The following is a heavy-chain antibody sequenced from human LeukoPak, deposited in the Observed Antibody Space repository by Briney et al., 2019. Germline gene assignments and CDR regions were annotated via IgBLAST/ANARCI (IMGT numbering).Heavy chain of an antibody. V-gene: IGHV3-23*01. CDR1: GFTFSSYA. CDR3: ARTGRNPFYGGSYFDY. J-gene: IGHJ4*02. CDR2: ISGSGGST. D-gene: IGHD4-23*01. Sequence: GGSLRLSCAASGFTFSSYAMSWVRQAPGKGLEWVSAISGSGGSTYYADSVKGRFTISRDNSKNTLYLQMNSLRAEDTAVYYCARTGRNPFYGGSYFDYWGQGTLVTVSS.